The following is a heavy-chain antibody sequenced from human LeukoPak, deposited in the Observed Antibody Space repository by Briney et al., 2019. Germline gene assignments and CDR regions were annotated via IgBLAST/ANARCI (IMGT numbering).Heavy chain of an antibody. V-gene: IGHV5-51*01. CDR3: ARLNRIFGVAHGFDY. CDR1: GYSFITYW. CDR2: IYLGNSET. D-gene: IGHD3-3*02. J-gene: IGHJ4*02. Sequence: GESLKISCKGSGYSFITYWIAWVRQMPGKGLEWMGIIYLGNSETRYSPSFQGHVTISADASINTAYLQWSSLKASDTAMYYCARLNRIFGVAHGFDYWAQGSLVTVSS.